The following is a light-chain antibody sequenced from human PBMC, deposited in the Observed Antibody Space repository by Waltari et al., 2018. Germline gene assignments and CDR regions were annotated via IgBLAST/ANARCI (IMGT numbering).Light chain of an antibody. Sequence: DAVLTQSPLSLTVSLGQPASISCRSSQSLVFSDGKTYLNWFHQRPGQSPRRLIYRVSDRDSGVPDRFSGSGSGTDFTLKISRVEAEDVGVYYCMQTLQSLWTFGQGTKVELK. CDR1: QSLVFSDGKTY. V-gene: IGKV2-30*01. CDR3: MQTLQSLWT. CDR2: RVS. J-gene: IGKJ1*01.